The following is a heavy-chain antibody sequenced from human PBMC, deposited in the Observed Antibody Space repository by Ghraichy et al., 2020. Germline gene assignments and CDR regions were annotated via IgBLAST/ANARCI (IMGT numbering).Heavy chain of an antibody. Sequence: ASVKVSCKVSGYTLTELSMHWVRQAPGKGLEWMGGFDPEDGETIYAQKFQGRVTMTEDTSTDTAYMELSSLRSEDTAVYYCATRRIVVVTARGAFDIWGQGTMVTVSS. CDR2: FDPEDGET. D-gene: IGHD2-21*02. J-gene: IGHJ3*02. CDR3: ATRRIVVVTARGAFDI. CDR1: GYTLTELS. V-gene: IGHV1-24*01.